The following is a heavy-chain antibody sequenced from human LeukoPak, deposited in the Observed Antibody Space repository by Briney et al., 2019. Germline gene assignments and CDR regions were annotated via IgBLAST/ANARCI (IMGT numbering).Heavy chain of an antibody. Sequence: PGGSLRLSCAASGFTFSSYGMHWVRQAPGKGLEWVAVISYDGSNKYYADSVKGRFTISRDNSKNTLYLQMNSLRAEDTAVYYCAKGLSYAFDYWGQGTLVTVSS. CDR2: ISYDGSNK. CDR3: AKGLSYAFDY. D-gene: IGHD2-2*01. V-gene: IGHV3-30*18. CDR1: GFTFSSYG. J-gene: IGHJ4*02.